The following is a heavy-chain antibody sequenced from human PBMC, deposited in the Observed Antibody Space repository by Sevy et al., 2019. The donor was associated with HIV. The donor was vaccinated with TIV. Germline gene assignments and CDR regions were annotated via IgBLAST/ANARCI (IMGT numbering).Heavy chain of an antibody. D-gene: IGHD3-10*01. CDR3: ARDRTHYYGSGRAGGYYYYGMDV. Sequence: GWSLRLSCAASGFTFSSYEMNWVRQAPGKGLEWVSYISSSGSTIYYADSVKGRFTISRDNAKNSLYLQMNSLRAEDTAVYYCARDRTHYYGSGRAGGYYYYGMDVWGQGTTVTVSS. V-gene: IGHV3-48*03. CDR2: ISSSGSTI. CDR1: GFTFSSYE. J-gene: IGHJ6*02.